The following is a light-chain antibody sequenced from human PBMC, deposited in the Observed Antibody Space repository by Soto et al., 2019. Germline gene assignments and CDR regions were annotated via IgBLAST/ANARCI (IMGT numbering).Light chain of an antibody. CDR2: VAS. CDR3: QHYCDSRT. V-gene: IGKV3-20*01. Sequence: EMVLTQSPGTLSLSPGERATLSCRASQSVSSTYLAWYQQKPGQAPRLLIHVASSRATGIPDRFSGRASGTDFALSINSLKPEDFAIYDCQHYCDSRTFGQGTKLEIK. J-gene: IGKJ2*01. CDR1: QSVSSTY.